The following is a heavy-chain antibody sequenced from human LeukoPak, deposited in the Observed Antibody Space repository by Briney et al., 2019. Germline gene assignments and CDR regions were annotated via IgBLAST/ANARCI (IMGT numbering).Heavy chain of an antibody. J-gene: IGHJ4*02. Sequence: GGSLRLSCAASGFTFSDYSMNWVRQAPGKGLEWVSSISASSNYIYYADSVKGRFTISRDNAKNSLYLQMNSLRAEDTAVYYCAKVGLYSPKSQFDYWGQGTLVTVSS. CDR2: ISASSNYI. CDR1: GFTFSDYS. CDR3: AKVGLYSPKSQFDY. D-gene: IGHD6-13*01. V-gene: IGHV3-21*04.